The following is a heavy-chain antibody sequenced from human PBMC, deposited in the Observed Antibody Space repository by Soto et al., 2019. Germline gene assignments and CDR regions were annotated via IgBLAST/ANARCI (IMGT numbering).Heavy chain of an antibody. J-gene: IGHJ6*02. D-gene: IGHD3-10*01. V-gene: IGHV3-33*01. CDR2: IWYDGSNK. CDR1: GFTFSSYG. CDR3: ARLPPIDSMVRGEYYYGMDV. Sequence: GGSLRLSCAASGFTFSSYGMHWFRQAPGKGLEWVAVIWYDGSNKYYADSVKGRFTISRDNSKNTLYLQMNSLRAEDTAVYYCARLPPIDSMVRGEYYYGMDVWGQGTTVTVSS.